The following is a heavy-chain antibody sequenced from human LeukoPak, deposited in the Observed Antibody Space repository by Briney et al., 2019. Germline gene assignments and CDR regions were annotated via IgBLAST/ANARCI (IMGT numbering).Heavy chain of an antibody. J-gene: IGHJ6*03. D-gene: IGHD3-9*01. V-gene: IGHV4-34*01. CDR1: GGSFSGYY. CDR3: ARDLVDYDILTGYYSSPNPHNYYYYYMDV. Sequence: SETLSLTCAVYGGSFSGYYWSWIRQPPGKGLEWIGEINHSGSTNYNPSLKSRVTISVDTSKNQFSLKLSSVTAADTAVYYCARDLVDYDILTGYYSSPNPHNYYYYYMDVWGKGTTVTISS. CDR2: INHSGST.